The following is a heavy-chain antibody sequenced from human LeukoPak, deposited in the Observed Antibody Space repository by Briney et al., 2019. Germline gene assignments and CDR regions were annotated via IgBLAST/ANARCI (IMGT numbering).Heavy chain of an antibody. Sequence: SETLSFTCSVFGGPISSSIYYWGWIRQPPGKGLEWIGSIYYSGSSYYNPSLKSRVTISVDTSKNQFSLKLTSVTAADTAVYYCARRDCTSTTCYAGSYYFDYWGQGTLVTVSS. J-gene: IGHJ4*02. V-gene: IGHV4-39*01. CDR1: GGPISSSIYY. D-gene: IGHD2-2*01. CDR2: IYYSGSS. CDR3: ARRDCTSTTCYAGSYYFDY.